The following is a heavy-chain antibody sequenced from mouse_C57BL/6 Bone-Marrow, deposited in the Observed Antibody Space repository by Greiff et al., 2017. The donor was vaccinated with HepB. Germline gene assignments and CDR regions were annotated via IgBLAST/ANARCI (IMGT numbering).Heavy chain of an antibody. CDR2: INPNNGGT. CDR3: ARESPLFDY. J-gene: IGHJ2*01. V-gene: IGHV1-26*01. Sequence: EVQLQQSGPELVKPGASVKISCKASGYTFTDYYMNRVKQSHGKSLEWIGDINPNNGGTSYNQKFKGKATLTVDKSSSTAYMELRSLTSEDSAVYYCARESPLFDYWGQGTTLTVSS. CDR1: GYTFTDYY.